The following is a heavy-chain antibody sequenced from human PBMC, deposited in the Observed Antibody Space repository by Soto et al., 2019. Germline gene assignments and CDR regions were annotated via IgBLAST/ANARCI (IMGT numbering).Heavy chain of an antibody. J-gene: IGHJ2*01. D-gene: IGHD6-19*01. CDR3: AREAAVAGTIGYFDL. Sequence: QVQLVQSGAEVKKPGSSVKVSCKASGGTFSSYAISWVRQAPGQGLEWMGGIIPIFGTANYAQKFQGRVTITADESTSPAYMELSSLRSEDTAVYYCAREAAVAGTIGYFDLWGRGTLVTVSS. V-gene: IGHV1-69*12. CDR2: IIPIFGTA. CDR1: GGTFSSYA.